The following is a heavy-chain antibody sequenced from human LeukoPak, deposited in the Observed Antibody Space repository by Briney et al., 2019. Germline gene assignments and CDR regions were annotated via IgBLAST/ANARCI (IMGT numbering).Heavy chain of an antibody. J-gene: IGHJ6*03. Sequence: GRSLRLSCAASGFTFSSYGMHWVRQAPGKGLEWVAVISYDGSNKYYADSVKGRFTISRDNSKNTLYLQMNSLRAEDTAVYYCARDLSGYSGQVYYFYYMDVWGKGTTVTVSS. D-gene: IGHD3-22*01. CDR1: GFTFSSYG. CDR2: ISYDGSNK. CDR3: ARDLSGYSGQVYYFYYMDV. V-gene: IGHV3-30*03.